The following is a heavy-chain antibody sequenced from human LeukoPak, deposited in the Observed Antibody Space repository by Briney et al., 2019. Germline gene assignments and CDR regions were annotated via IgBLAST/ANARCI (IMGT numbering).Heavy chain of an antibody. D-gene: IGHD3-22*01. V-gene: IGHV4-59*12. CDR2: VHYSGST. Sequence: SETRSLTCTVSGGSISSYYWSWIRQPPGKGLEWIGSVHYSGSTYYNPSLKSRVTISVDTSKNQFSLKLSSVTAADTAVYYCARDGRSDYYYDSSGNFDYWGQGTLVTVSS. J-gene: IGHJ4*02. CDR1: GGSISSYY. CDR3: ARDGRSDYYYDSSGNFDY.